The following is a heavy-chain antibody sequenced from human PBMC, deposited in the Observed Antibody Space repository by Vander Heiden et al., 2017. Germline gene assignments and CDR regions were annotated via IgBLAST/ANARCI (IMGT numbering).Heavy chain of an antibody. Sequence: VESGGALVQPGGSLRLSCAASGFTFSSYSMKWVRQAPGKGLEWVSYTSSSSSTIYYADSVKGRVTISRDNAKNSLYLKMNSLRDEDTAVYYCAYGGGGCYSEPGYYYYGMDVWGQGTTVTVSS. J-gene: IGHJ6*02. CDR2: TSSSSSTI. D-gene: IGHD2-21*02. V-gene: IGHV3-48*02. CDR1: GFTFSSYS. CDR3: AYGGGGCYSEPGYYYYGMDV.